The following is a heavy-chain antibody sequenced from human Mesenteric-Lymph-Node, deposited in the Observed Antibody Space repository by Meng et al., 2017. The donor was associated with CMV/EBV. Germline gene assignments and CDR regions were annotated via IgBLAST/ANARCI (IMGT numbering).Heavy chain of an antibody. D-gene: IGHD3-3*01. CDR2: ISYDGSNK. V-gene: IGHV3-30*04. J-gene: IGHJ6*02. CDR1: GFTFSSYA. Sequence: GESLKISCAASGFTFSSYAMHWVRQAPGKGLEWVVVISYDGSNKYYADSVKGRFTISRDNSKNTLYLQMNSLRAEDTAVYYCARVEVMDDFWSGYYYYYYYGMDVWGQGTTVTVSS. CDR3: ARVEVMDDFWSGYYYYYYYGMDV.